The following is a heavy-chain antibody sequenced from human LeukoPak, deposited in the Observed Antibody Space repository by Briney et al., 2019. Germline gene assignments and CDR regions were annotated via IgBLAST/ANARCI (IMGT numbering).Heavy chain of an antibody. CDR3: ARSALSSGSLYYFEY. Sequence: HGESLKISCQGFGFSFSRYWIGWVRQMPGRGLEWMGIIYCGDSDTRYGPSFQGQVTISADRSTSTAYLQWSSLKASDTAIYYCARSALSSGSLYYFEYWGQGTLVTVSS. V-gene: IGHV5-51*01. D-gene: IGHD1-26*01. CDR2: IYCGDSDT. J-gene: IGHJ4*02. CDR1: GFSFSRYW.